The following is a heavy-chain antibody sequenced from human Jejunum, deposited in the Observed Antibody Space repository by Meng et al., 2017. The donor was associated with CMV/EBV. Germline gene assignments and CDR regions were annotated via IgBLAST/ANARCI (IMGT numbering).Heavy chain of an antibody. CDR3: ARSYDFWSGRPWSDP. Sequence: FTPSSYTLTWIRQAPGKGLEWVASISSANTYIYYADSVRGRFTISRDKDKNSLFLQMSSLRVEDTAVYYCARSYDFWSGRPWSDPWGQGTLVTVSS. CDR2: ISSANTYI. CDR1: FTPSSYT. V-gene: IGHV3-21*06. D-gene: IGHD3-3*01. J-gene: IGHJ5*02.